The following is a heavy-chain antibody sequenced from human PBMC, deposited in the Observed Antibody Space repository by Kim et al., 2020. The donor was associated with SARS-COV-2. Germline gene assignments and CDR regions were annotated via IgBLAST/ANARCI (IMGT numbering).Heavy chain of an antibody. CDR2: IKQDGSEK. CDR3: AREYGSGSYSISQPYFDY. Sequence: GGSLRLSCAASGFTFSSYWMSWVRQAPGKGLEWVANIKQDGSEKYYVDSVKGRFTISRDNAKNSLYLQMNSLRAEDTAVYYCAREYGSGSYSISQPYFDYWGQGTLVTVSS. V-gene: IGHV3-7*01. D-gene: IGHD3-10*01. CDR1: GFTFSSYW. J-gene: IGHJ4*02.